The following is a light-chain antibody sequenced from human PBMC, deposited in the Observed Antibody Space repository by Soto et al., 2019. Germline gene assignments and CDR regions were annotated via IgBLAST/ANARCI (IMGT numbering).Light chain of an antibody. CDR1: SDDIGRYNQ. Sequence: QSALTQPASVSGSPGQSITISCTGSSDDIGRYNQVSWYQQHPGKAPKVIIYEGSQRPSGVSNRFSGSKSGNTASLTISGLQAEDEADYYCCSYVGSTTYGFGSGTKVTGL. CDR3: CSYVGSTTYG. V-gene: IGLV2-23*01. CDR2: EGS. J-gene: IGLJ1*01.